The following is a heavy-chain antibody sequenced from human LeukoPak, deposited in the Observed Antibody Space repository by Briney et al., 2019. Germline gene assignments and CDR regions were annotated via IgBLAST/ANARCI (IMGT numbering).Heavy chain of an antibody. V-gene: IGHV3-30-3*01. J-gene: IGHJ6*03. Sequence: GRSLRLSCAASGFTFSSYAMHWVRQAPGKGLEWVAVISYDGSNKYYADSVKGRFTISRDNSKNTLYLQMNSLRAEDTAVYYCARSKETEGYYYYMDVWGQGTTVTVSS. CDR3: ARSKETEGYYYYMDV. CDR1: GFTFSSYA. CDR2: ISYDGSNK. D-gene: IGHD1-14*01.